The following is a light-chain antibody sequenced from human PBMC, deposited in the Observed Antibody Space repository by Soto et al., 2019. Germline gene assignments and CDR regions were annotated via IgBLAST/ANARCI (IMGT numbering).Light chain of an antibody. CDR1: QSFSSTF. CDR3: QQYASSVT. Sequence: EIVLTQSPGSLSLSPGERATLSCRASQSFSSTFFAWYQQKPGQAPRLLIYGASSSATGIPDRFSGSGSGTDFTLTISRLEPEDFAVYYCQQYASSVTFGQGTQVEIK. V-gene: IGKV3-20*01. CDR2: GAS. J-gene: IGKJ1*01.